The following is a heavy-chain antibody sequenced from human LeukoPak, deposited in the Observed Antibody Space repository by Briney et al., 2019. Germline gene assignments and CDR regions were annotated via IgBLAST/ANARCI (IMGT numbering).Heavy chain of an antibody. CDR1: GGSTSSYH. V-gene: IGHV4-4*07. J-gene: IGHJ4*02. Sequence: SETLSLTCTVSGGSTSSYHWTWIRQPAGKGLEWIGRIYTSGIANYNPSLKSRVTMSVDTSKNQFSLKLSSVTAADTAVYYCANSYGSGSRFDFWGQGTLVTVSS. CDR3: ANSYGSGSRFDF. CDR2: IYTSGIA. D-gene: IGHD3-10*01.